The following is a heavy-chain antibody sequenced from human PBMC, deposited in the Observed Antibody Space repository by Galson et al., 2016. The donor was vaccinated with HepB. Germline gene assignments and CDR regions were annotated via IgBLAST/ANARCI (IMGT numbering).Heavy chain of an antibody. V-gene: IGHV3-23*01. J-gene: IGHJ6*03. CDR2: FSTSDGGT. D-gene: IGHD6-13*01. Sequence: PGKGLEWVSGFSTSDGGTNYADSVKGRFTISRDNSKNTLYLEMHSLKVEDTAIYYCAKVEGSSSWHKGLGYYYYHMDVWGKGTTVTVSS. CDR3: AKVEGSSSWHKGLGYYYYHMDV.